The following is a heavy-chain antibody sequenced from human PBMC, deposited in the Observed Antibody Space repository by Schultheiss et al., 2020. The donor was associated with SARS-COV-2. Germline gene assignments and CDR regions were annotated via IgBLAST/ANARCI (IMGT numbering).Heavy chain of an antibody. V-gene: IGHV4-59*06. CDR2: IFHSGNT. Sequence: SETLSLTCTVSGGSISSYYWSWIRQPPGKGLEWIGYIFHSGNTYYNPSLKSLITMSVDTSENQFSLKLSSVTAADTAVYYCASSQDVHGDYVPMDVWGQGTTVTVSS. CDR1: GGSISSYY. D-gene: IGHD4-17*01. J-gene: IGHJ6*02. CDR3: ASSQDVHGDYVPMDV.